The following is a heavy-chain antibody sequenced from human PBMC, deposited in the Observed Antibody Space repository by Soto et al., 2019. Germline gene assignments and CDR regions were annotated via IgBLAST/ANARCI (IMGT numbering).Heavy chain of an antibody. V-gene: IGHV3-9*01. CDR2: ISWNSGSI. Sequence: GGSLRLSCAASGFTFDDYAMHWVRQAPGKGLEWVSGISWNSGSIGYADSVKGRFTISRDNAKNSLYLQMNSLRAEDTALYYCAFLYGDILTGQYWGQGTLVTVSS. CDR3: AFLYGDILTGQY. J-gene: IGHJ4*02. CDR1: GFTFDDYA. D-gene: IGHD3-9*01.